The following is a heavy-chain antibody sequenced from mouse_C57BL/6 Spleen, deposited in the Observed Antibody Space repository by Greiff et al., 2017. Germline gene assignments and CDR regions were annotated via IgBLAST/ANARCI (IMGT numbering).Heavy chain of an antibody. D-gene: IGHD1-1*01. CDR1: GYTFTSYW. CDR3: ARSDGSRRGYFDY. CDR2: IDPSDSYT. J-gene: IGHJ2*01. V-gene: IGHV1-50*01. Sequence: VQLQQPGAELVKPGASVKLSCKASGYTFTSYWMQWVKQRPGQGLEWIGEIDPSDSYTNYNQKFKGKATLTVDTSSSTAYMQLSSLTSEDSAVYYCARSDGSRRGYFDYWGQGTTLTVSS.